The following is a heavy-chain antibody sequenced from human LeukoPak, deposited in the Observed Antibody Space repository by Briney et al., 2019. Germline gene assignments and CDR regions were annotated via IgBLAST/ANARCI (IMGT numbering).Heavy chain of an antibody. V-gene: IGHV4-34*01. CDR2: INDSGST. CDR3: ARGTRRAGSGTYQGRFDY. J-gene: IGHJ4*02. D-gene: IGHD3-10*01. Sequence: SETLSLSCAVSGGSFCGYYLSWIRQSPRKGLGGIGEINDSGSTNYTPSLQRRVTISVDTSNNQFSLKLCSLTPSDTAVYYCARGTRRAGSGTYQGRFDYWGQGTLVTVSS. CDR1: GGSFCGYY.